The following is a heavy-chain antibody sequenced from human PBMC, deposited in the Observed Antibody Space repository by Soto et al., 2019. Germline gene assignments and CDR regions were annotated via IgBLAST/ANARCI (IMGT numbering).Heavy chain of an antibody. J-gene: IGHJ6*02. D-gene: IGHD3-3*01. CDR2: VSGSGDTT. CDR3: EKATNFGVGPDYYDYYGMAV. V-gene: IGHV3-23*01. Sequence: GGSLRLSCAASGFTFSSYAMSWVRQAPGKGLEWVSTVSGSGDTTYYADSVKGRFTISGDNSKSTLYLQMDSLRGEDTAVYYCEKATNFGVGPDYYDYYGMAVWGQGT. CDR1: GFTFSSYA.